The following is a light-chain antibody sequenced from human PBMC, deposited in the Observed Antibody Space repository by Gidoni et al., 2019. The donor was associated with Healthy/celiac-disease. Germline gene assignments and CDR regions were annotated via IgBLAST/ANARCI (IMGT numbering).Light chain of an antibody. CDR2: GKN. CDR3: NSRDSSGNHLKV. J-gene: IGLJ2*01. V-gene: IGLV3-19*01. Sequence: SSALTQDPAVSVALGQTVRITCQGDSLRSYYASWYQQKPGQAPVLVIYGKNNRPSGIPDRFSGSSSGNTASLTITGAQAEDEADYYCNSRDSSGNHLKVFGGGTKLTXL. CDR1: SLRSYY.